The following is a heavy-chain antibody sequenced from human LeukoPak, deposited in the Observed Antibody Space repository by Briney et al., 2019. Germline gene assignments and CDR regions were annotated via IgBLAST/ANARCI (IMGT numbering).Heavy chain of an antibody. D-gene: IGHD6-13*01. J-gene: IGHJ4*02. Sequence: ASVKVSCKASGYSFTDYYIHWVRQAPGQGLEWMGWINPHSGGRNLAQKFQGRVTMTRDTSITTAHLELSGLTSDDTAMYYCAKVRDRLSSFYPAAWGQGTLVSVSS. V-gene: IGHV1-2*02. CDR2: INPHSGGR. CDR3: AKVRDRLSSFYPAA. CDR1: GYSFTDYY.